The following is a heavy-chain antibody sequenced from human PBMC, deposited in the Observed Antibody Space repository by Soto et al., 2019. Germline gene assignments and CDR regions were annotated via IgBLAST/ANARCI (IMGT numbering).Heavy chain of an antibody. CDR3: ARDLGYCSGGSCYGNWFDP. Sequence: QVQLVQSGAEVKKPGSSVKVSCKASGGTFSSYAISWVRQAPGQGLEWMGGIIPIFGTANYAQKFQGRVTITADESTSTAYMELSSLRSEDTAVYYCARDLGYCSGGSCYGNWFDPWGQGTLVTVSS. J-gene: IGHJ5*02. CDR2: IIPIFGTA. D-gene: IGHD2-15*01. V-gene: IGHV1-69*01. CDR1: GGTFSSYA.